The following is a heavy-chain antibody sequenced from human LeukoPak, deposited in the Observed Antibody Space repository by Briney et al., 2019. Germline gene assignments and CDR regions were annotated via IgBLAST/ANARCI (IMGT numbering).Heavy chain of an antibody. V-gene: IGHV4-61*02. CDR3: ARELGSGAARRNFDY. J-gene: IGHJ4*02. CDR1: GGSISSGSYY. Sequence: SETLSLTCTVSGGSISSGSYYWSWIRQPAGKGLEWIGRIYTSGSTNYNPSLKSRVTISVDTSKNQFSLKLSSVTAADTAVYYCARELGSGAARRNFDYWGQGTLVTVSS. CDR2: IYTSGST. D-gene: IGHD6-6*01.